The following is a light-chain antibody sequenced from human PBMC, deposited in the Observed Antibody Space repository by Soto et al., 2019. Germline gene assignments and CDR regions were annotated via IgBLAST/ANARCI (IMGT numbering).Light chain of an antibody. V-gene: IGLV2-8*01. CDR1: SSDVGGYNY. CDR2: EVN. Sequence: QSALTQPPSASGSPGQSVTISCTGTSSDVGGYNYVSWYQQHPGKVPKLIIYEVNKRPSGVPDRFSGSKSGNTASLTVSGLQAEDEADYYCSSYAGGNRVFGGGTKLTVL. J-gene: IGLJ3*02. CDR3: SSYAGGNRV.